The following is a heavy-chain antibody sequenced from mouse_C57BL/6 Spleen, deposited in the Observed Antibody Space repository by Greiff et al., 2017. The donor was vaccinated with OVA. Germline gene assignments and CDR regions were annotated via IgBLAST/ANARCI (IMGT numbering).Heavy chain of an antibody. D-gene: IGHD1-1*01. V-gene: IGHV1-26*01. Sequence: VQLQQSGPELVKPGASVKISCKASGYTFTDYYMNWVKQSHGKSLEWIGDINPNNGGTSYNQKFKGKDTLTVDKSSSTAYMELRSLTSEDSAVYYCARKTYGSSIDYWGQGTTLTVSS. CDR2: INPNNGGT. CDR1: GYTFTDYY. J-gene: IGHJ2*01. CDR3: ARKTYGSSIDY.